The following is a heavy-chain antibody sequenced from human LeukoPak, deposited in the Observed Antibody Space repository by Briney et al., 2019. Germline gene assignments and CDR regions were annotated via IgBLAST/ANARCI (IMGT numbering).Heavy chain of an antibody. V-gene: IGHV4-4*07. CDR2: IYTDGST. J-gene: IGHJ5*02. Sequence: SETLSLTCTVSGGSISNYYWSWIRQPAGKGLEWIGRIYTDGSTNYNPSLKSRVTMSVDTPRNQFSLNLRSVTAADTALYYCARGGASSTWLDPWGQGTLVTVSS. CDR1: GGSISNYY. D-gene: IGHD2-15*01. CDR3: ARGGASSTWLDP.